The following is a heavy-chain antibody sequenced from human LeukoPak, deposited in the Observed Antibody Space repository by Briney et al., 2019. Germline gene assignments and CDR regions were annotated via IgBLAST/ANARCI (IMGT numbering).Heavy chain of an antibody. CDR2: INAGNGNT. Sequence: ASVKVSCKASGYTFTSYAMHWVRQAPGQRLEWMGWINAGNGNTKYSQKFQGRVTMTRDTSTSTVYMELSSLRSEDTAVYYCARPSCSSTSCYTGTSFDYWGQGTLVTVSS. CDR3: ARPSCSSTSCYTGTSFDY. V-gene: IGHV1-3*01. CDR1: GYTFTSYA. J-gene: IGHJ4*02. D-gene: IGHD2-2*02.